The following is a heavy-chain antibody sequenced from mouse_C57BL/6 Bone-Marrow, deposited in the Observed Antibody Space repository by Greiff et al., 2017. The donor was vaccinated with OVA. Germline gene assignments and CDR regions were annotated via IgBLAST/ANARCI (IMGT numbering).Heavy chain of an antibody. CDR3: ASAVFAY. CDR2: IYPSDRYT. Sequence: VQLQQPGAELVKPGASVKMSCKASGYTFTSYWMQWVKQRPGQGLEWIGQIYPSDRYTNYNQKFKGKATLTVDTSSSTAYMQLTSLTSEDSAVYCGASAVFAYWGQGTLVTVSA. V-gene: IGHV1-50*01. CDR1: GYTFTSYW. J-gene: IGHJ3*01.